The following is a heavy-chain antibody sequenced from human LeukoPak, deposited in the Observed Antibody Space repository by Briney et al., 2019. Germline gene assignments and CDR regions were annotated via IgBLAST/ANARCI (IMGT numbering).Heavy chain of an antibody. Sequence: GGSLRLSCAASGFTFSSYWMSWVRQAPGKGLEWVANIKQDGSEKYYVDSVKGRFTISRDNAKNSLYLQMNSLRAEDTAVYYCASTIAAAGTYYFDYWGQGTLVTVSS. CDR2: IKQDGSEK. CDR3: ASTIAAAGTYYFDY. CDR1: GFTFSSYW. D-gene: IGHD6-13*01. J-gene: IGHJ4*02. V-gene: IGHV3-7*01.